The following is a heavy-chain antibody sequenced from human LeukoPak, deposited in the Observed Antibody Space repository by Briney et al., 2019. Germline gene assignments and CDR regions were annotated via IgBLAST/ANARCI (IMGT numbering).Heavy chain of an antibody. V-gene: IGHV3-30*14. D-gene: IGHD2-2*02. CDR2: VSYEGTIK. CDR1: GFAFSNFA. Sequence: GGSLRLSCAASGFAFSNFAMHWVRQAPGKGLEWVAVVSYEGTIKYYADSAKGRFTISRDNSGNIISLQMSNLTTDDTATYYCARGGAYPGYWGQGTLVTVSS. CDR3: ARGGAYPGY. J-gene: IGHJ4*02.